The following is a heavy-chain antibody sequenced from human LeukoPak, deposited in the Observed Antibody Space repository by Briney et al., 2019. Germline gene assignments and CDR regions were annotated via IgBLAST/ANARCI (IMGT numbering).Heavy chain of an antibody. Sequence: PGGSLRLSCEASGFSFSGHSTNWVRQAPGKGLEWVSYISSGSETIYYADSVKGRFTISRDNAKNSLYLQMNSLRAEDTAVYYCARRNYDSSGDAFDIWGQGTMVTVSS. CDR1: GFSFSGHS. V-gene: IGHV3-48*04. D-gene: IGHD3-22*01. J-gene: IGHJ3*02. CDR3: ARRNYDSSGDAFDI. CDR2: ISSGSETI.